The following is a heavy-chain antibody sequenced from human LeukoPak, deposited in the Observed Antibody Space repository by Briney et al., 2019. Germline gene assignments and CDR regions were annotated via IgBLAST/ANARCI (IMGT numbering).Heavy chain of an antibody. D-gene: IGHD3-10*01. CDR2: IYYSGST. CDR1: GGSISSGDYY. CDR3: ARDLTMVRGLYGMDV. V-gene: IGHV4-30-4*01. Sequence: TSQTLPLTCTVSGGSISSGDYYWSWIRQPPGKGLEWIGYIYYSGSTYYNPSLKSRVTISVDTSKNQFSLKLSSVTAADTAVYYCARDLTMVRGLYGMDVWGQGTTVTVSS. J-gene: IGHJ6*02.